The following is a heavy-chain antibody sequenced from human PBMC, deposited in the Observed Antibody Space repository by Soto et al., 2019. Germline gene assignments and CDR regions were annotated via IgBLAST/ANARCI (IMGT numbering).Heavy chain of an antibody. J-gene: IGHJ4*02. D-gene: IGHD3-22*01. Sequence: EVQLVESGGGLVKPGGSLRLSCAASGFTFSSYSMNWVRQAPGKGLEWVSSICSSSSYIYYADSVKGRFTISRDNAKNSLYLQMNSLRAEDTAVYYCARASYYYDGSGYHGYWGQGTLVTVSS. CDR2: ICSSSSYI. CDR3: ARASYYYDGSGYHGY. V-gene: IGHV3-21*01. CDR1: GFTFSSYS.